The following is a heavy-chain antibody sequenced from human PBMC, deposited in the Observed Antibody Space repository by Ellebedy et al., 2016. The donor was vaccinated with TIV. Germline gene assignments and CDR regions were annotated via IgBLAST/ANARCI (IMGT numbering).Heavy chain of an antibody. CDR2: ISSSGSTI. CDR1: GFTFSDYY. CDR3: ASLYYDFWSGGYYFDY. D-gene: IGHD3-3*01. Sequence: GESLKISXAASGFTFSDYYMSWIRQAPGKGLEWVSYISSSGSTIYYADSVKGRFTISRDNAKNSLYLQMNSLRAEDTAVYYCASLYYDFWSGGYYFDYWGQGTLVIVSS. V-gene: IGHV3-11*01. J-gene: IGHJ4*02.